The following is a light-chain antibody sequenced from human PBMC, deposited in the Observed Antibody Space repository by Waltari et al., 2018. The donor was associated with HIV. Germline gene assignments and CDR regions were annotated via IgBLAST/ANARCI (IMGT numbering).Light chain of an antibody. V-gene: IGKV4-1*01. Sequence: DIVMTKSPDSLALSLGEGATINCKSGQTIFSSSKNNNYLAWYQQRPGQIPKVLIYCASTRDSWVPYRFSGCGSGTDFTLTISNLQSEDVAIYFCQQYYSNPPTFGQGTKVEVK. J-gene: IGKJ1*01. CDR1: QTIFSSSKNNNY. CDR2: CAS. CDR3: QQYYSNPPT.